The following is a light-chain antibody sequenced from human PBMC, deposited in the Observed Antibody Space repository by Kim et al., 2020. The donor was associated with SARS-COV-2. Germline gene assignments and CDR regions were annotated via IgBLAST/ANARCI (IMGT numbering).Light chain of an antibody. CDR1: QTVVKN. J-gene: IGKJ5*01. CDR2: AAS. CDR3: QQYNDWPSIT. V-gene: IGKV3-15*01. Sequence: SLGERATLSCRASQTVVKNLAWYQQKPGQAPRLLIYAASTRANGIAARFSGSGSGTDFTLTITSLQSEDSAVYYCQQYNDWPSITFGRGTRLEIK.